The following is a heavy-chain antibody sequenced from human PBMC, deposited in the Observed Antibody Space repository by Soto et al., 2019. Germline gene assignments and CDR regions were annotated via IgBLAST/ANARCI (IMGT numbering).Heavy chain of an antibody. D-gene: IGHD3-16*01. J-gene: IGHJ4*02. V-gene: IGHV4-34*01. CDR1: GGSFSGYY. Sequence: SETLSLTCAVYGGSFSGYYWSWIRQPPGKGLEWIGEINHSGSTNYNPSLKSRVTISVDTSKNQFSLKLSSVTAADTAVYYCARVWGKGSYYFDYWGQGTLVTVSS. CDR3: ARVWGKGSYYFDY. CDR2: INHSGST.